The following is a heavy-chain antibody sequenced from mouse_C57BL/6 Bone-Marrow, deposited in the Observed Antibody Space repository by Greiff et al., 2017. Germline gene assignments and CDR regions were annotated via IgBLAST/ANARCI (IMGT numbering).Heavy chain of an antibody. V-gene: IGHV1-26*01. CDR3: ARRGAYYSNYFDV. J-gene: IGHJ1*03. D-gene: IGHD2-5*01. CDR2: INPNNGGT. CDR1: GYTFTDYY. Sequence: VQLQQSGPELVKPGASVKISCKASGYTFTDYYMNWVKQSHGKSLEWIGDINPNNGGTSYNQKFKGKATLTVDKSSSTAYMELRSLTSEDSAVYYCARRGAYYSNYFDVWGTGTTVTVSS.